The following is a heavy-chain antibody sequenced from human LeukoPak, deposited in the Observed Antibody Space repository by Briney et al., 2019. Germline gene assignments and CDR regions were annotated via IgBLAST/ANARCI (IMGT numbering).Heavy chain of an antibody. CDR2: ISWNSGSI. CDR3: AKGGGLSSPIAN. V-gene: IGHV3-9*01. J-gene: IGHJ4*02. CDR1: GFTFDDYA. D-gene: IGHD1-26*01. Sequence: GGSLRLSCAASGFTFDDYAMHWVRQAPGKGLEWVSGISWNSGSIGYADSVKGRFTISRDNAKNSLYLQMNSLRAEDTAVYYCAKGGGLSSPIANWGQGTLVTVSS.